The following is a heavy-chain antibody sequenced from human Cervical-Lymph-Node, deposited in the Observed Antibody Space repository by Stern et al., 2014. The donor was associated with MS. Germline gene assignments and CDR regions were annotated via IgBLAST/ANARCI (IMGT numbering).Heavy chain of an antibody. Sequence: MQLVESGAEVKKPGSSVKVSCQASGGTFNVYAINWLRQAPGQGPEWMGGIIPILDIANYAQKFQGRVTITADDSTRTSSMQLSSLTSNDTAVYYCPRDGRHINHYGLDVWGQGTTVTVSS. J-gene: IGHJ6*02. V-gene: IGHV1-69*01. CDR2: IIPILDIA. CDR3: PRDGRHINHYGLDV. CDR1: GGTFNVYA.